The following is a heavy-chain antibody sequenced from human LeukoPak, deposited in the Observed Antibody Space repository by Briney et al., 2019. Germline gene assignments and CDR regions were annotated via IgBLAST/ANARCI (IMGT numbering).Heavy chain of an antibody. J-gene: IGHJ4*02. CDR1: GYTFTSYG. V-gene: IGHV1-18*01. CDR3: AREGHHYDILTGHFDY. D-gene: IGHD3-9*01. CDR2: ISAYNGNT. Sequence: GASVKVSCKASGYTFTSYGISWVRQAPGQGLEWMGWISAYNGNTNYAQKLQGRVTMTTDTSTSTAYMELRSLRSDDTAVYYCAREGHHYDILTGHFDYWGQGTLVTVSS.